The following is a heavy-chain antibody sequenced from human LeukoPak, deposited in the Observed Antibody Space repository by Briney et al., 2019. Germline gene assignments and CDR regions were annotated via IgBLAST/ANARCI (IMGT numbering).Heavy chain of an antibody. J-gene: IGHJ4*02. Sequence: ASVKVSCKVSGYTLTELSMHWVRPAPGKGLEWMGGFDPEDGETIYAQKFQGRVTMTEDTSTDTAYMELSSLRSEDTAVYYCATESGSYGRNYFDYWGQGTLVTVSS. CDR3: ATESGSYGRNYFDY. V-gene: IGHV1-24*01. CDR2: FDPEDGET. CDR1: GYTLTELS. D-gene: IGHD1-26*01.